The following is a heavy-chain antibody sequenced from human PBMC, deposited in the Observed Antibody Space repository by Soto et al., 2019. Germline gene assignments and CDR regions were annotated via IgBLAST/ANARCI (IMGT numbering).Heavy chain of an antibody. CDR1: GGSISSYY. Sequence: PSETLSLTCTVSGGSISSYYWSWIRQPPGKGLEWIGYIYYSGSTNYNPSLKSRVTISVDTSKNQFSLKLSSVTAADTAVYYCARAGWRLSNDYWGQGALVTVSS. D-gene: IGHD2-21*01. J-gene: IGHJ4*02. CDR3: ARAGWRLSNDY. CDR2: IYYSGST. V-gene: IGHV4-59*08.